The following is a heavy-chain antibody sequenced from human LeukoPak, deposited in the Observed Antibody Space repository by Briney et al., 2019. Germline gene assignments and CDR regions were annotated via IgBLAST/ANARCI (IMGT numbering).Heavy chain of an antibody. CDR3: ARDQSTVAERGVIDY. V-gene: IGHV3-30*04. CDR2: ISYDGSNK. J-gene: IGHJ4*02. D-gene: IGHD4-11*01. CDR1: GFTFSSYA. Sequence: PGGSPRLSCAASGFTFSSYAMHWVRQAPGKGLEWVAVISYDGSNKYYADSVKGRFTISRDNSKNTLYLQMNSLRAEDTAVYYCARDQSTVAERGVIDYWGQGTLVTVSS.